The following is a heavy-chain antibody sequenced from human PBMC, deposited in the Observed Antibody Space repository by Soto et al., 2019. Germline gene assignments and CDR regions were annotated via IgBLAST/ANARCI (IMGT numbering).Heavy chain of an antibody. CDR3: AKDKGVFNWAASYFDY. J-gene: IGHJ4*02. V-gene: IGHV3-30*18. CDR2: TSYDGNNE. Sequence: LRLSCAASGFTFSNYAMHWVRQAPGKGLEWVALTSYDGNNEYYTDSVKGRFTISRDNSKNTLFLQMNSPRPEDTAVYYCAKDKGVFNWAASYFDYWGQGALVTVSS. CDR1: GFTFSNYA. D-gene: IGHD1-1*01.